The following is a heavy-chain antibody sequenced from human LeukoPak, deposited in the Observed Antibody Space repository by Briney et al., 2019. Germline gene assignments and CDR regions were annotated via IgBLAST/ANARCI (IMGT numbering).Heavy chain of an antibody. J-gene: IGHJ5*02. CDR3: ARDPYSSSWSNWFDP. Sequence: SETLSLTCAVSGGSISSSNCWSWVRQPPGKGLEGIGEIYHSGSTNYNPSLKSRVTISVDKSKNQFSLNLSPVTPADTAVYYCARDPYSSSWSNWFDPWGQGTLVTVSS. CDR1: GGSISSSNC. V-gene: IGHV4-4*02. CDR2: IYHSGST. D-gene: IGHD6-13*01.